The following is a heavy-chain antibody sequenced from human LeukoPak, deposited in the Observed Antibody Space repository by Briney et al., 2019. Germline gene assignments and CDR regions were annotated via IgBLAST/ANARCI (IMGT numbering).Heavy chain of an antibody. Sequence: PGGSLRLSCAISGFTFSDYYMTWIRQAPGKAPEWVSYISGSGSVTNYAASVRGRFTISRDNAKNLLYLQMNSLRAEDTAVYYCANYPGAETDNYKVFEYWGQGTLVTVSS. CDR2: ISGSGSVT. D-gene: IGHD3-10*01. J-gene: IGHJ4*02. CDR1: GFTFSDYY. V-gene: IGHV3-11*06. CDR3: ANYPGAETDNYKVFEY.